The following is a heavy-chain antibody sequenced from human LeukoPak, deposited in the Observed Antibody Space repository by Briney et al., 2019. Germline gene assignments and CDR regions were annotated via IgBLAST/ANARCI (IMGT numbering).Heavy chain of an antibody. Sequence: GGSLRLSCAASGFTFSSNWMSWVRQAPGRGLEWVANIKQDEREIYYGDSVKGRFTISRDNARRILYLQMNNLRVGDTAIYYCARLNWDDGEVSGFDQWGQGILVTVSS. CDR1: GFTFSSNW. D-gene: IGHD1-26*01. J-gene: IGHJ5*02. CDR2: IKQDEREI. V-gene: IGHV3-7*01. CDR3: ARLNWDDGEVSGFDQ.